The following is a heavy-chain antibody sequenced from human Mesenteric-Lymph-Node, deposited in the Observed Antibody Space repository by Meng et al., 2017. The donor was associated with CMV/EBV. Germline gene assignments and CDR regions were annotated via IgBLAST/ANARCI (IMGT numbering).Heavy chain of an antibody. CDR2: IYPSDSET. V-gene: IGHV5-51*01. CDR1: GYIFAFYW. CDR3: AARGSGTSADVPFDI. J-gene: IGHJ3*02. Sequence: GESLKISCKGSGYIFAFYWIAWVRQVPGKGLEWMGIIYPSDSETIYRPSFQGQVTISVDKSISTAYLQWSSLKPSDTAMYYCAARGSGTSADVPFDIWGQGTMVTVSS. D-gene: IGHD1-7*01.